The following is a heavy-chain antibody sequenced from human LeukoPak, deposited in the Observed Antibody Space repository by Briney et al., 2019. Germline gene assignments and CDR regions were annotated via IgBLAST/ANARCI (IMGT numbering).Heavy chain of an antibody. V-gene: IGHV1-69*05. D-gene: IGHD6-25*01. J-gene: IGHJ4*02. CDR1: GGTFSSYA. Sequence: GASVKVSCKASGGTFSSYAISWVRQAPGQGLEWMGGIIPIFGTANYAQKFQGRVTITTDESTSTAYMELSSLRSEDTAVYYCASPLYSSGSDFDYWGQGTLVTVSS. CDR2: IIPIFGTA. CDR3: ASPLYSSGSDFDY.